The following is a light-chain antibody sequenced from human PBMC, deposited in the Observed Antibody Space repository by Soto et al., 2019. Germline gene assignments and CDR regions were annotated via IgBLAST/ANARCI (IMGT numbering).Light chain of an antibody. CDR2: DAS. CDR3: QQRSNWPS. CDR1: QSVSSY. V-gene: IGKV3-11*01. Sequence: EIVLTQSPATLSLSPGERATLSCRASQSVSSYLACYQQKPGQAPRLLIYDASNRSTGIPARFSGSGSGTDFTITISSLEPEDFAVYYCQQRSNWPSFGGGTKVEIK. J-gene: IGKJ4*01.